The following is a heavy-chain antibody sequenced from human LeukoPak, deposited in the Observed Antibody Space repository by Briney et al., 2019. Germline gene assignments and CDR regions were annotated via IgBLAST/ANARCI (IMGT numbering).Heavy chain of an antibody. CDR2: IYNSVST. Sequence: PSETLSLTCSVSGHSVSSGDYWGWIRQTPGKGLEWLASIYNSVSTHYNPSLRSRLTISVDTSKNQFSLKMTSVTAADTAVYYCAGNNSGCCFDTWGQGAPVTVSS. J-gene: IGHJ5*02. D-gene: IGHD6-19*01. CDR3: AGNNSGCCFDT. CDR1: GHSVSSGDY. V-gene: IGHV4-38-2*01.